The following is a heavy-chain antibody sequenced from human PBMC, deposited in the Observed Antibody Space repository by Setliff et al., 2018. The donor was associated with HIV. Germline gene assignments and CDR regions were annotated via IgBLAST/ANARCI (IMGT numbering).Heavy chain of an antibody. V-gene: IGHV4-34*01. Sequence: PSETLSLTCAVYGGPLSGHYWSWIRQPPGQGLELIGETSHSGKTNYNPSLKSRVTISVDTSKNQFSLKLTSVTSADTAVYYCVTSSSWSSRLDFWGPGMLVTVSS. CDR3: VTSSSWSSRLDF. J-gene: IGHJ4*02. CDR2: TSHSGKT. D-gene: IGHD2-2*01. CDR1: GGPLSGHY.